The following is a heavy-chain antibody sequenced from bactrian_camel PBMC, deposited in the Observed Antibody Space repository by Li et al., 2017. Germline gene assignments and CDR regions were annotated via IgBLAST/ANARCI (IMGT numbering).Heavy chain of an antibody. CDR3: ATGPSRYGGSCLLSPPLYSG. CDR1: TYTYRRNC. CDR2: IYTAGGST. Sequence: DVQLVESGGGSVEAGGFLTLSCAASTYTYRRNCMGWFRQTPGKEREEVAGIYTAGGSTWYPDSVKGRFAMSQDNAKNTVYLQMNSLKPDDTAMYYCATGPSRYGGSCLLSPPLYSGWGQGTQVTVS. V-gene: IGHV3S40*01. D-gene: IGHD6*01. J-gene: IGHJ4*01.